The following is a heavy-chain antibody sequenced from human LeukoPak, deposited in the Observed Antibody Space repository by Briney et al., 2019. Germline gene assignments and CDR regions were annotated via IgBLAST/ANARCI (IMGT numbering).Heavy chain of an antibody. CDR2: IYYSGST. V-gene: IGHV4-39*07. CDR3: ARRLGGGSCYSINYYYYMDV. D-gene: IGHD2-15*01. CDR1: GGSISSSSYY. Sequence: PSETLSLTCTVSGGSISSSSYYWGWIRQPPGKGLEWIGSIYYSGSTNYNPSLKSRVTISVDTSKNQFSLKLSSVTAADTAVYYCARRLGGGSCYSINYYYYMDVWGKGTTVTVSS. J-gene: IGHJ6*03.